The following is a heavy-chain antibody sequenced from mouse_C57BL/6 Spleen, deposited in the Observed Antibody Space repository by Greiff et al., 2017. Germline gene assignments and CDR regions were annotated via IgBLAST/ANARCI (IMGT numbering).Heavy chain of an antibody. CDR2: ISSGGDYI. Sequence: EVKLVESGEGLVKPGGSLKLSCAASGFTFSSYAMSWVRQTPEKRLEWVAYISSGGDYIYYADTVKGRFTISRDNARNTLYLQMSSLKSEDTAMYYCTRPYDYDEGYYAMDYWGQGTSVTVSS. CDR3: TRPYDYDEGYYAMDY. D-gene: IGHD2-4*01. CDR1: GFTFSSYA. J-gene: IGHJ4*01. V-gene: IGHV5S21*01.